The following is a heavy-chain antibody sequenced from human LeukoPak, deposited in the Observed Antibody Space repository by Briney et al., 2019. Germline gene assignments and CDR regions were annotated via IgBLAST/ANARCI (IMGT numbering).Heavy chain of an antibody. CDR2: ISVYSGDA. CDR1: GYTFNTYG. CDR3: ARDDGIGSGSYSLDY. D-gene: IGHD3-10*01. Sequence: GASVEVSCKASGYTFNTYGISWVRQAPGQGLEWMGWISVYSGDAKYAQKLQGRVTMTTDTSTSTAYMELRSLTSDDTAIYYCARDDGIGSGSYSLDYWGQGTLVTVSS. J-gene: IGHJ4*02. V-gene: IGHV1-18*01.